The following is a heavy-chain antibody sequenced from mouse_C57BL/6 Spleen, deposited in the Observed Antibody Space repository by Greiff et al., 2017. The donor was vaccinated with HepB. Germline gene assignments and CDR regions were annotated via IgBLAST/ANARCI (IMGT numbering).Heavy chain of an antibody. Sequence: QVQLKQSGPELVKPGASVKISCKASGYAFSSSWMNWVKQRPGKGLEWIGRIYPGDGDTNYNGKFKGKATLTADKSSSTAYMQLSSLTSEDSAVYFCARRRTDSSGYYFDYWGQGTTLTVSS. CDR1: GYAFSSSW. J-gene: IGHJ2*01. CDR3: ARRRTDSSGYYFDY. CDR2: IYPGDGDT. D-gene: IGHD3-2*02. V-gene: IGHV1-82*01.